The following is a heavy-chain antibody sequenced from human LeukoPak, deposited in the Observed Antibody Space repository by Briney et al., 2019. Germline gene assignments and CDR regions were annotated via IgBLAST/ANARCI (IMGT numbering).Heavy chain of an antibody. CDR1: GGSISSYY. CDR2: IYYSGST. Sequence: KPSETLSLTCTVSGGSISSYYWSWIRQPPGKGLEWIGYIYYSGSTNYNPSLKSRVTISVETSKNQFFLKLSSVTAADPAVYYCARGRLNSGWDEVYWGQGTLVTVSS. J-gene: IGHJ4*02. CDR3: ARGRLNSGWDEVY. V-gene: IGHV4-59*01. D-gene: IGHD6-19*01.